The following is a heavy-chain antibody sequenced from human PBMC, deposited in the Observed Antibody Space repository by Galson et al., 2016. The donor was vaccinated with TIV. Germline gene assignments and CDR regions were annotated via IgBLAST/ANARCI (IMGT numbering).Heavy chain of an antibody. Sequence: SLRLSCAASGFTFSSNGVHWVRQAPGKGLEWVAFISYDGGDKYYADSVRGRFTISRDNSKNMLYLQMNSLRAEDTAVYYCTKDTGTYFDFWGQGALVTVSS. CDR2: ISYDGGDK. CDR1: GFTFSSNG. V-gene: IGHV3-30*18. D-gene: IGHD1-1*01. CDR3: TKDTGTYFDF. J-gene: IGHJ4*02.